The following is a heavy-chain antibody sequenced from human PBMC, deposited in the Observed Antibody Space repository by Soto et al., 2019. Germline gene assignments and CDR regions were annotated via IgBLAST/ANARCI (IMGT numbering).Heavy chain of an antibody. CDR3: ARGLHCTNGVCPYYYYYYMDV. V-gene: IGHV1-2*04. CDR2: INPNSGGT. J-gene: IGHJ6*03. D-gene: IGHD2-8*01. CDR1: GGTFSSYA. Sequence: ASVKVSCKASGGTFSSYAISWVRQAPGQGLEWMGWINPNSGGTNYAQKFQGWVTMTRDTSISTAYMELSRLRSDDTAVYYCARGLHCTNGVCPYYYYYYMDVWGKGTTVTVS.